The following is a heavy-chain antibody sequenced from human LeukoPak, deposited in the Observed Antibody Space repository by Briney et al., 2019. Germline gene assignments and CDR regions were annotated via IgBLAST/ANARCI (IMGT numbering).Heavy chain of an antibody. CDR2: FSSSGTT. CDR1: GGSISSYY. V-gene: IGHV4-4*07. Sequence: SETLSLTCTVSGGSISSYYWSWIRQPAGKGLEWIGHFSSSGTTNYNPSLTSRVTISADTSKNQFSLKLRSLTAADTAVYYCAREDRYCNAGSCYSWGQGTLVIVSS. J-gene: IGHJ4*02. CDR3: AREDRYCNAGSCYS. D-gene: IGHD2-15*01.